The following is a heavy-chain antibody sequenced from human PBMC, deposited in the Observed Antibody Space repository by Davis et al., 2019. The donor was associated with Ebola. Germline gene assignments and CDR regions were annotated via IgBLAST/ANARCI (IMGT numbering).Heavy chain of an antibody. Sequence: AASVKVSCKASGYTFTSYDISWVRQATGQGLEWMGWMNPNSDNTGYPQKFQGRVTMTRTTSISTAYMELSSLRSEDTAVYYCARGYGVAADWGQGTLVTVSS. CDR2: MNPNSDNT. V-gene: IGHV1-8*01. D-gene: IGHD2-15*01. CDR1: GYTFTSYD. CDR3: ARGYGVAAD. J-gene: IGHJ4*02.